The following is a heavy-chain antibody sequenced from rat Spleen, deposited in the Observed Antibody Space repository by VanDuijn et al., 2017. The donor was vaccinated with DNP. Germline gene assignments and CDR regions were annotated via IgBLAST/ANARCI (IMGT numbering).Heavy chain of an antibody. CDR3: ARETQYRFDY. D-gene: IGHD3-5*01. CDR1: GFSFRNSY. J-gene: IGHJ2*01. CDR2: ISHSDGRI. V-gene: IGHV5-20*01. Sequence: EVQLVESGGGLVQPGRSLKLSCVASGFSFRNSYMAWVRQAPKKGLDWVAIISHSDGRIYDPDSVKGRFTISRDNAKSSLYLQMNRLKPEDTATYYCARETQYRFDYWGQGVMVTVSS.